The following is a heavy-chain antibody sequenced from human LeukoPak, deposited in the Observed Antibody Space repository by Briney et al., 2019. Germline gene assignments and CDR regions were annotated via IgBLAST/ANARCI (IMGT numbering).Heavy chain of an antibody. Sequence: GASVKVSCKASGYTFTSFYMDWVRQAPGQGLEWMGIINPSDGSISYAQRFQGRVTMTRDMSTRTVYMELRSLRSEDTALYYCASSQKDCSSSSCYLFDYWGQGTLVTVSS. CDR3: ASSQKDCSSSSCYLFDY. CDR1: GYTFTSFY. J-gene: IGHJ4*02. D-gene: IGHD2-15*01. V-gene: IGHV1-46*01. CDR2: INPSDGSI.